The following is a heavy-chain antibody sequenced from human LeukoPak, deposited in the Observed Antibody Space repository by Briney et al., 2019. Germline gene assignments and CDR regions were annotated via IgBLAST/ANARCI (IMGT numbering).Heavy chain of an antibody. CDR3: TRDRRYCSSTSCLKPFDI. Sequence: HPGGSLRLSCTASGFTFGDYAMSWVRQAPGKGLEWVGFIRSKAYGGTTEYAASVKGRFTISRDDSKSIAYQQMNSLKTEDTAVYYCTRDRRYCSSTSCLKPFDIWGQGTMVTVSS. V-gene: IGHV3-49*04. J-gene: IGHJ3*02. CDR2: IRSKAYGGTT. D-gene: IGHD2-2*01. CDR1: GFTFGDYA.